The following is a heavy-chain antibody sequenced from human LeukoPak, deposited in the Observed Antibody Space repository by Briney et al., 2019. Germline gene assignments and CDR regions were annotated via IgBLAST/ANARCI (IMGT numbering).Heavy chain of an antibody. J-gene: IGHJ4*02. D-gene: IGHD3-22*01. CDR3: ARRNTYYYDSSGYFDY. V-gene: IGHV4-59*08. CDR2: IFYSGST. Sequence: SETLSLTCTVSRSSISSYYWSWIRQPPGKGLEWIGYIFYSGSTNYNPSLKSRVTISVDTSKNQFSLKLSSVTAADTAVYYCARRNTYYYDSSGYFDYWGQGTLVTVSS. CDR1: RSSISSYY.